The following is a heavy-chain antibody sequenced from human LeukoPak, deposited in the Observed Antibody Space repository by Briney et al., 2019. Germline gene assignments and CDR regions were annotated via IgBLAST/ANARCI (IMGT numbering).Heavy chain of an antibody. CDR1: GYTFIDYY. V-gene: IGHV1-2*06. J-gene: IGHJ4*02. D-gene: IGHD6-13*01. CDR3: AFGIPALGTFDY. CDR2: INPNSGDT. Sequence: ASVKVSCKASGYTFIDYYMQWVRQAPGQGLEWMGRINPNSGDTNYAQKFQGRVTMTRDTSISTAYMELTSLRSDDTAVYHCAFGIPALGTFDYWGQRTLVTVSS.